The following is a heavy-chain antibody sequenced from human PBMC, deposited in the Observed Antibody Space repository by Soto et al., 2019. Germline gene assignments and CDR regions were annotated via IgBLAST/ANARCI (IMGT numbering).Heavy chain of an antibody. CDR3: ARGRYGDY. CDR1: GYGFTTYG. J-gene: IGHJ4*02. D-gene: IGHD1-1*01. Sequence: QVHLVQSGAEVKKPGASVKVSCKGSGYGFTTYGITWVRQAPGQGLEWMAWISAHNGNTNYAQKLQGRVTVTRDTSTSTAYMELRGVRSDDTAVYYWARGRYGDYWGQGALVTVSS. CDR2: ISAHNGNT. V-gene: IGHV1-18*01.